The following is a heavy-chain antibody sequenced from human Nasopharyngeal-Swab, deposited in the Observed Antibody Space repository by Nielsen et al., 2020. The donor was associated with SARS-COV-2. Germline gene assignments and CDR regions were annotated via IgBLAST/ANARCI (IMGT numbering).Heavy chain of an antibody. CDR3: ARGRNYVWGYYRYNGWFDP. CDR2: INHSGST. D-gene: IGHD3-16*02. Sequence: GSLRLSCTVSGGSVSSGGYYWSCIRQPPGKGLEWIGEINHSGSTNYNPSLKSRVTISVDTSKNQFSLKLSSVTAADTAVYYCARGRNYVWGYYRYNGWFDPWGQGTLVTVSS. V-gene: IGHV4-61*08. J-gene: IGHJ5*02. CDR1: GGSVSSGGYY.